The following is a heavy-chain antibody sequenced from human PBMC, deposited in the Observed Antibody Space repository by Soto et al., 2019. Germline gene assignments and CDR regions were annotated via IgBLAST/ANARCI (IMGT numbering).Heavy chain of an antibody. CDR3: ARCRVRGVIITSYYYYGMDV. CDR2: IIPIFGTA. CDR1: GGTFSSYA. Sequence: ASVKVSCKASGGTFSSYAISWVRQAPGQGLEWMGGIIPIFGTANYAQKFQGRVTITADESTSTAYMELSSLRSEDTAVYYCARCRVRGVIITSYYYYGMDVWGQGTTVTVSS. J-gene: IGHJ6*02. V-gene: IGHV1-69*13. D-gene: IGHD3-10*01.